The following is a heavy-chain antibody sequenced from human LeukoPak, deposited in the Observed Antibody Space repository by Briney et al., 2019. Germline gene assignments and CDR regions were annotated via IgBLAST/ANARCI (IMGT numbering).Heavy chain of an antibody. CDR3: ARDYEGFDY. V-gene: IGHV4-59*12. Sequence: SETLSLTCTVSGGSISSYYWSWIRQSPEKGLEWIGNIHYSGSTYYNPSLKSRVTISLDTSKNQFSLKLSSVTAADTALYYCARDYEGFDYWGQGTLVTVSS. D-gene: IGHD5-12*01. CDR1: GGSISSYY. J-gene: IGHJ4*02. CDR2: IHYSGST.